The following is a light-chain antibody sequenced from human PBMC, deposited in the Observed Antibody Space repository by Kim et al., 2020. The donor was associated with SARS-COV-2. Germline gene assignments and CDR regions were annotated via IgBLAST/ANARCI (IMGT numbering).Light chain of an antibody. Sequence: EIVMTQSPATLSVSPGERATLSCRASQRVSSNLAWYQQKPGQAPRLLIYGASTRATGIPARFSGSGSGTEFTLTISGLQSEDFAVYYCQQYNNWPPLTFGGGTKVDIK. V-gene: IGKV3-15*01. CDR2: GAS. CDR1: QRVSSN. CDR3: QQYNNWPPLT. J-gene: IGKJ4*01.